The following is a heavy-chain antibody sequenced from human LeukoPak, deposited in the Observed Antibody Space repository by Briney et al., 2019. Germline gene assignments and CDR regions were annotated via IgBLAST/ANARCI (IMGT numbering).Heavy chain of an antibody. CDR1: EFSVGSNY. CDR3: ARGGSYLSAFDI. V-gene: IGHV3-53*01. CDR2: IYSGGST. D-gene: IGHD1-26*01. Sequence: GGSLRLSCAASEFSVGSNYMTWVRQAPGKGLEWVSLIYSGGSTFYADSVKGRFTISRDNSKNTLYLQMNSLRAEDTAVYYCARGGSYLSAFDIWGQGTMVTVSS. J-gene: IGHJ3*02.